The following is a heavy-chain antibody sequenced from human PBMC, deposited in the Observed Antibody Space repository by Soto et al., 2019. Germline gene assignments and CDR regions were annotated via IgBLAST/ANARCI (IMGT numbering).Heavy chain of an antibody. D-gene: IGHD3-22*01. V-gene: IGHV3-53*01. CDR2: IYSGGST. J-gene: IGHJ1*01. Sequence: PGGSLRLSCAASGFTVSSNYMSWVRQAPGKGLEWVSVIYSGGSTYYADSVKGRFTISRDNSKNTLYLQMNSLRAEDTAVYYCARDRVESGYPEYFQHWGQXTLVTAPQ. CDR1: GFTVSSNY. CDR3: ARDRVESGYPEYFQH.